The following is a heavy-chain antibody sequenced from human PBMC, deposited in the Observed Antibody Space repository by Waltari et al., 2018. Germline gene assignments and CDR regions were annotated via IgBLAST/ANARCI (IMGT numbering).Heavy chain of an antibody. CDR1: GGSISSGDYY. V-gene: IGHV4-30-4*01. Sequence: QVQLQESGPGLVKPSQTLSLTCTVSGGSISSGDYYWCWIRQPPGRGLGWIGHIYSSGSTYSNPFLKSRVTMSVGTSKNQFSLRLTSVTAADTAVYYCARDATDNWFDPWGQGALVTVSS. J-gene: IGHJ5*02. D-gene: IGHD2-15*01. CDR2: IYSSGST. CDR3: ARDATDNWFDP.